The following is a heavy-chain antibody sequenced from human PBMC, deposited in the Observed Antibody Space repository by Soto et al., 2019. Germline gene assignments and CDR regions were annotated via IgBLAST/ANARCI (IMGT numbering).Heavy chain of an antibody. J-gene: IGHJ4*02. CDR3: ARLQYNFFDY. D-gene: IGHD1-1*01. CDR2: IYYSGST. CDR1: GGSISSGGYY. Sequence: SETLSLTCTVSGGSISSGGYYWSWIRQHPGKGLEWIGYIYYSGSTYYNPSLNSRVTISVDTSKNQFSLKLSSVTAADTAVYYCARLQYNFFDYWGQGTLVTVSS. V-gene: IGHV4-31*03.